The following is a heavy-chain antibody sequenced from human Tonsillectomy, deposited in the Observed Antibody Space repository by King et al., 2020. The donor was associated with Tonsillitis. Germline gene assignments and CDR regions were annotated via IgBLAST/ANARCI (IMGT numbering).Heavy chain of an antibody. Sequence: QLVQAWGGVVQPGRSLILSCAAAGFTFSSYTMHWVREAPGKGLEWVAVISYDGSNKYYADSVMGRFTISRDNSKNTLYLQMNSLRADDTAVYYCARDPYSSGWLTVGYFDYWGQGTLVTVSS. CDR3: ARDPYSSGWLTVGYFDY. CDR2: ISYDGSNK. V-gene: IGHV3-30-3*01. D-gene: IGHD6-19*01. CDR1: GFTFSSYT. J-gene: IGHJ4*02.